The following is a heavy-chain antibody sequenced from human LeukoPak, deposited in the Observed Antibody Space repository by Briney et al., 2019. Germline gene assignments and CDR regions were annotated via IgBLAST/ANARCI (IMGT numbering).Heavy chain of an antibody. CDR3: ARHRAGGSSWFDYFDD. J-gene: IGHJ4*02. V-gene: IGHV4-39*01. D-gene: IGHD6-13*01. Sequence: SETLSLTCTVSGGSISSSSYYWGWIRQPPGKGLEWIGSIYYSGSTYYNPSLKSRVTISVDTSKNQFSLKLSSVTAADTGVYYCARHRAGGSSWFDYFDDWGQGTLVTVSS. CDR2: IYYSGST. CDR1: GGSISSSSYY.